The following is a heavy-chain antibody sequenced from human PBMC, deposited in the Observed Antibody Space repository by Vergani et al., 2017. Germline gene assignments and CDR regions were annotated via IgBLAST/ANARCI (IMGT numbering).Heavy chain of an antibody. Sequence: QVQLVQSGAEVKKPGSSVKVSCKASGGTFSSYAISWVRQAPGQGLEWMGGIIPIFGTANYAQKFQGRVTITADESTSTAYMELSSLRSEDTAVYYCAKGIPHRYCSGGSCSAPFDYWGQGTLVTVSS. CDR2: IIPIFGTA. D-gene: IGHD2-15*01. J-gene: IGHJ4*02. V-gene: IGHV1-69*01. CDR3: AKGIPHRYCSGGSCSAPFDY. CDR1: GGTFSSYA.